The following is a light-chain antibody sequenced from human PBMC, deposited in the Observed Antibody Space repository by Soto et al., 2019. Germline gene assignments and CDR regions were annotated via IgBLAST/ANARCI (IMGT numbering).Light chain of an antibody. V-gene: IGKV1-33*01. J-gene: IGKJ3*01. CDR1: QGISNY. CDR3: HQYDTVPYD. Sequence: DVQMTQSPASLSASAGDRVTITCQASQGISNYLNWYQQKPGKAPKLLIFDASNLETGVPSRFSGSGSGTEFTFTITSLQPEDIATYYCHQYDTVPYDFGPGTKVDL. CDR2: DAS.